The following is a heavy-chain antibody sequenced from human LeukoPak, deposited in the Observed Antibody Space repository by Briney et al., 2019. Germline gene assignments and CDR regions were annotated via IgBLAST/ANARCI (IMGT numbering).Heavy chain of an antibody. CDR1: GGSISSSSYY. CDR2: IYYSGST. V-gene: IGHV4-39*07. J-gene: IGHJ4*02. Sequence: PSETLSLTCTVSGGSISSSSYYWGWIRQPPGKGLEWIGSIYYSGSTYYNPSLKSRVTISVDTSKNQFSLKLSSVTAADTAVYYCALGVPFDYWGQGTLVTVSS. D-gene: IGHD3-10*01. CDR3: ALGVPFDY.